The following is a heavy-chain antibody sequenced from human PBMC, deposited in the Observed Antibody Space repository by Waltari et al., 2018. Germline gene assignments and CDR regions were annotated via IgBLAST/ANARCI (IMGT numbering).Heavy chain of an antibody. D-gene: IGHD2-15*01. CDR2: LHYDESLS. CDR1: EFILSNYG. Sequence: QVHLVESGGGVVQPGGSLRLSCKASEFILSNYGMHWVRQAPGKGLEWVAYLHYDESLSLYAGSVKGRFTISRDRSKNTLYLVMNNLRAEDTAMYYCANNPYCAGGSCLREWDYWGQGTLVSVSS. V-gene: IGHV3-30*02. CDR3: ANNPYCAGGSCLREWDY. J-gene: IGHJ4*02.